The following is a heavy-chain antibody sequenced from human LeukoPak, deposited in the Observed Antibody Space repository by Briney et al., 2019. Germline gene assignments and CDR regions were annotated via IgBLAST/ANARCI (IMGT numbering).Heavy chain of an antibody. J-gene: IGHJ4*02. D-gene: IGHD3-10*01. CDR3: ARGGSGIPY. V-gene: IGHV3-74*01. CDR2: INTDGSST. Sequence: RGSLRLSWAASGFTFSSYAMSWVRKAPGKRLVWVSRINTDGSSTSYADSVKGRFTISRDNAKNTLYLQMNSLRAEDTAVYYCARGGSGIPYWGQGTLVTVSS. CDR1: GFTFSSYA.